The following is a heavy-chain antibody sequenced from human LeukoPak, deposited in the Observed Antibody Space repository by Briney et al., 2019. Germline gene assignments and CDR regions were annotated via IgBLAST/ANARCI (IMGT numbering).Heavy chain of an antibody. CDR2: IYYSGST. D-gene: IGHD6-19*01. Sequence: SETLSLTCTVSGGSISINYWNWIRQPPGKGLEWIGSIYYSGSTYYNPSLKSRVTISVDTSKNQFSLKLSSVTAADTAVYYCARAASSGSAGWFDPWGQGTLVTVSS. CDR3: ARAASSGSAGWFDP. J-gene: IGHJ5*02. CDR1: GGSISINY. V-gene: IGHV4-39*07.